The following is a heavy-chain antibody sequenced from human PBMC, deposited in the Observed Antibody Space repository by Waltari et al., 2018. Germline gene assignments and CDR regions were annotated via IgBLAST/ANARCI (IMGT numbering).Heavy chain of an antibody. D-gene: IGHD6-6*01. Sequence: VRQAPGKGLEWVSVIYSGGSTYYADSVKGRFTIPRDNSKNTLYLQMNSLRAEDTAVYYCARDSGGAARPGYYYYYGMDVWGQGTTVTVSS. J-gene: IGHJ6*02. CDR2: IYSGGST. CDR3: ARDSGGAARPGYYYYYGMDV. V-gene: IGHV3-53*01.